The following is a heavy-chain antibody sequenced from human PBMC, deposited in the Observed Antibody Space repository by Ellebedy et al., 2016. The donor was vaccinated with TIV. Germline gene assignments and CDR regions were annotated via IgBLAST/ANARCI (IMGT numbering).Heavy chain of an antibody. CDR2: ISGSGGST. V-gene: IGHV3-23*01. CDR1: GFTFSSYA. J-gene: IGHJ4*02. Sequence: GESLKISXAASGFTFSSYAMSWVRQAPGKGLEWVSAISGSGGSTYYADSVKGRFTISRDNSKNTLYLQMNSLRAEDTAVYYCAKDREYSSSGADYWGQGTLVTVSS. D-gene: IGHD6-6*01. CDR3: AKDREYSSSGADY.